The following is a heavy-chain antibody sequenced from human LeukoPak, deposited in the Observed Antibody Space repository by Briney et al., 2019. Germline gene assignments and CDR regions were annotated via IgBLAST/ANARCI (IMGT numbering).Heavy chain of an antibody. V-gene: IGHV4-39*07. CDR3: ARGSWQLAEEVY. J-gene: IGHJ4*02. CDR1: GGSISTSSYY. Sequence: SDTLSLTCTLSGGSISTSSYYWGWLRQPPGKGLECIGNIYYRGSTYYNPSLKSRVTISVDTSKNQFSLKLSSVTAADTAVYYCARGSWQLAEEVYWGQGTLVTVSS. CDR2: IYYRGST. D-gene: IGHD3-10*01.